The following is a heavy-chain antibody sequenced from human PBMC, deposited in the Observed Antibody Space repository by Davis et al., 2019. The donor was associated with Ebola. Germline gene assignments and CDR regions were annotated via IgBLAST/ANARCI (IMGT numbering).Heavy chain of an antibody. CDR1: GFTFSSYA. J-gene: IGHJ4*02. V-gene: IGHV3-30*04. CDR3: ARGRSTVTTD. Sequence: PGGSLRLSCAASGFTFSSYAMHWVRQAPGKGLEWVAVISYDGSNKYYADSVKGRFTISRDNSKNTLYLQMNSLRAEDTAVYYCARGRSTVTTDWGQGTLVTVSS. CDR2: ISYDGSNK. D-gene: IGHD4-17*01.